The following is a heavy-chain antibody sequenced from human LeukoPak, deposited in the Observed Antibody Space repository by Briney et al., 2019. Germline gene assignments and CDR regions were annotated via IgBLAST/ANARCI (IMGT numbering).Heavy chain of an antibody. J-gene: IGHJ4*02. CDR2: INTVGSST. CDR3: AKDRGGLVGGFDY. CDR1: GFTFSSYW. D-gene: IGHD2-15*01. V-gene: IGHV3-74*01. Sequence: GGSLRLSCAASGFTFSSYWMHWVRQAPGKGLVWVSRINTVGSSTTYADSVKGRFTISRDNAKNTLYLQMNSLRAEDTAVYYCAKDRGGLVGGFDYWGQGTLVTVSS.